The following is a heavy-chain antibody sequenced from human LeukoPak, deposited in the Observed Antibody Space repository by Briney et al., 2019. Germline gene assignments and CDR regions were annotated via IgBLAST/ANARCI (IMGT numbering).Heavy chain of an antibody. CDR3: ARGPGTFIYFDY. Sequence: PGGSLRLSCAASGFTVSSNYMSWDRQPPGKGLEWIGEINHSGSTNYNPSLKSRVTISVDTSKNQFSLKLSSVTAADTAVYYCARGPGTFIYFDYWGQGTLVTVSS. D-gene: IGHD1-1*01. V-gene: IGHV4-34*01. CDR1: GFTVSSNY. J-gene: IGHJ4*02. CDR2: INHSGST.